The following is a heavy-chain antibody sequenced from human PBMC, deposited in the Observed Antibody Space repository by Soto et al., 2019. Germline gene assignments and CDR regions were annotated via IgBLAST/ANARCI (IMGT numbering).Heavy chain of an antibody. CDR1: GGSISSGGYS. Sequence: SETLSLTXAVSGGSISSGGYSWSWIRQPPGKGLEWIGYIYHSGSTYYNPSLKSRVTISVDRSKNQFSLKLSSFTAADPAVYYCAKTLGRVGGVIDFFPFAPGGKGPLVTVSP. V-gene: IGHV4-30-2*01. CDR3: AKTLGRVGGVIDFFPFAP. D-gene: IGHD3-16*02. CDR2: IYHSGST. J-gene: IGHJ5*02.